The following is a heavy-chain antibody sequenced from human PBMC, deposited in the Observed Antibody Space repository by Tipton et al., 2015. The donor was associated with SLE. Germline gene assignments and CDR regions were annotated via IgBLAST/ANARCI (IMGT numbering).Heavy chain of an antibody. J-gene: IGHJ4*02. Sequence: TLSLTCAVYGGSFSTYYWSWIRQPPGKGLEWIGEINHSGSTNYNPSLKSRVTISVDTSKNQFSLKLSSVTAADTAVYYCARGISRSYQHFFDYWGQGTLVTVSS. CDR1: GGSFSTYY. D-gene: IGHD3-10*01. CDR3: ARGISRSYQHFFDY. CDR2: INHSGST. V-gene: IGHV4-34*01.